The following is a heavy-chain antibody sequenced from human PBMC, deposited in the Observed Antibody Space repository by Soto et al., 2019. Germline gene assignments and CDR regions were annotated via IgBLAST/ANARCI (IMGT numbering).Heavy chain of an antibody. D-gene: IGHD6-13*01. CDR2: IYPGDYET. J-gene: IGHJ4*02. Sequence: RGESLKISCQCSGYTFSNFWIAWVRQLPGKGLEWMGIIYPGDYETRYSPSFHGKVTISADRSIGTAYLQWSSLEASDSAFYFCARSPRSSPYFDYWGQGALVTVSS. CDR3: ARSPRSSPYFDY. V-gene: IGHV5-51*01. CDR1: GYTFSNFW.